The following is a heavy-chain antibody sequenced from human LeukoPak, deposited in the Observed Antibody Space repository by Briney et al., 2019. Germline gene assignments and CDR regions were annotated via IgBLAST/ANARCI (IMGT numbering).Heavy chain of an antibody. D-gene: IGHD6-19*01. CDR3: ARVRAVAGTPPDY. CDR1: GYSVSSNYH. V-gene: IGHV4-38-2*02. Sequence: SETLSLTCTVSGYSVSSNYHWGWIRQPPGKGLEWIATIYHSGSTYYNPSLKSRVTISVDTSKNQFSLKMRSVTAADTAVYYCARVRAVAGTPPDYWGQGTLVTVSS. CDR2: IYHSGST. J-gene: IGHJ4*02.